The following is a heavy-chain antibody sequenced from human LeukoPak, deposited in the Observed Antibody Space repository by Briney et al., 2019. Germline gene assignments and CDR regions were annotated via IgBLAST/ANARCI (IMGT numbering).Heavy chain of an antibody. Sequence: SETLSLTCTVSGGSLSSYYWSWIRQPPGEGLEWVGYIYYSGSTNYNPSLKSRVTISVDTSKNQFSLKLSSVTAADTAVYYCARSPSGYGDRSYYFDYWGQGTLVTVSS. J-gene: IGHJ4*02. CDR2: IYYSGST. D-gene: IGHD4-17*01. V-gene: IGHV4-59*01. CDR1: GGSLSSYY. CDR3: ARSPSGYGDRSYYFDY.